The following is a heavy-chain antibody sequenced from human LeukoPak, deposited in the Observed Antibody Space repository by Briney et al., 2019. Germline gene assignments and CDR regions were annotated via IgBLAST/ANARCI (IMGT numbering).Heavy chain of an antibody. D-gene: IGHD3-22*01. CDR3: ARDKSSGYYYGALWVDY. Sequence: GGSLRLSCAASGFTFSSYSMNWVRQAPGKGLEWVSSISSSSSYIYYADSVKGRFTISRDNAKDSLYLQMNSLRAEDTAVYYCARDKSSGYYYGALWVDYWGQGTLVTASS. CDR1: GFTFSSYS. CDR2: ISSSSSYI. J-gene: IGHJ4*02. V-gene: IGHV3-21*01.